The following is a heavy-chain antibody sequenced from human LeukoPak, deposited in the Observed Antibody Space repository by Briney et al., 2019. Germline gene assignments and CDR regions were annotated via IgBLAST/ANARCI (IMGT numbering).Heavy chain of an antibody. CDR3: ARGPSGYHNT. CDR2: IYSDNT. D-gene: IGHD5-12*01. V-gene: IGHV3-53*01. J-gene: IGHJ4*02. CDR1: GFAVSSNS. Sequence: GGSLRLSCTVSGFAVSSNSMSWVRQAPGKGLEWVSFIYSDNTHYSDSVKGRFTISRDNSKNTLYLQMNSLRAEDTAVYYCARGPSGYHNTGGQGTLVTVSS.